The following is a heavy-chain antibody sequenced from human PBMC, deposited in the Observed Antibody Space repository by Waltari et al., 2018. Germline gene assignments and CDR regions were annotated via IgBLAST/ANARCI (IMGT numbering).Heavy chain of an antibody. Sequence: QVQLQESGPGLVKPSETLSLTCTVSGGSISSYYWSWIRQPPGKGLEWIGYIYYSGSTNYNPSLKSRVTISVYTSKNQFSLKLSSVTAADTAVYYCARERIAAAGTGYYFDYWGQGTLVTVSS. D-gene: IGHD6-13*01. V-gene: IGHV4-59*01. CDR1: GGSISSYY. CDR3: ARERIAAAGTGYYFDY. J-gene: IGHJ4*02. CDR2: IYYSGST.